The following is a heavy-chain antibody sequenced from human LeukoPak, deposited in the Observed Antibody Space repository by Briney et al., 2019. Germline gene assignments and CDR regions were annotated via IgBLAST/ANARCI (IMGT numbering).Heavy chain of an antibody. V-gene: IGHV4-31*03. CDR2: MYYSGST. J-gene: IGHJ3*02. CDR3: ATPYCGTIRYLDVFDI. D-gene: IGHD2-21*01. Sequence: SQTLSLTCTVSGVSISSDKYYWSWIRQRPGKGLEWIGYMYYSGSTSYNPSLKSRVSISLGTPKNQFSLKLTSVTAADTAVYYCATPYCGTIRYLDVFDIWGQGTMVTVSS. CDR1: GVSISSDKYY.